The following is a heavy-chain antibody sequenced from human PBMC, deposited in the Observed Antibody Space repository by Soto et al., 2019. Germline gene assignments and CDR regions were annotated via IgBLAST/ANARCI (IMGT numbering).Heavy chain of an antibody. Sequence: QVQLVESGGGFVKPGGSLRLSCAASAFTFSDYYMSWIRQAPGKGLEWVSYISSGGGTAYYADYVKGRFTISRDNAKNSLFLQMNSLRGEDTAVYYCARAPETTEPWEYFYYYMDVWGKGTTVTVSS. CDR1: AFTFSDYY. J-gene: IGHJ6*03. D-gene: IGHD4-17*01. CDR2: ISSGGGTA. CDR3: ARAPETTEPWEYFYYYMDV. V-gene: IGHV3-11*01.